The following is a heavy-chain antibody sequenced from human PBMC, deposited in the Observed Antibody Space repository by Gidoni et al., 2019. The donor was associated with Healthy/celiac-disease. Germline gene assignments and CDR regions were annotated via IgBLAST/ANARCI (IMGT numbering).Heavy chain of an antibody. V-gene: IGHV3-33*01. CDR1: GFTVSSYG. Sequence: QVQLVESGGAVVQPGRSRRRSCAASGFTVSSYGMPLVRQAPGKGLVWVAVIWYDGSNNYYADSVQGRFTISRDNSKNTLYLQMNSLRAEDTAVYYCARGGTYYYDSSGYGYAFDIWGQGTMVTVSS. CDR3: ARGGTYYYDSSGYGYAFDI. CDR2: IWYDGSNN. D-gene: IGHD3-22*01. J-gene: IGHJ3*02.